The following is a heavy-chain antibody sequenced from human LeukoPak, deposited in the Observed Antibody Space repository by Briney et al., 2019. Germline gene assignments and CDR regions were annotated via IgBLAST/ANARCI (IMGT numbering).Heavy chain of an antibody. V-gene: IGHV4-38-2*02. CDR3: ARDFMVRGVTSYNWFDA. D-gene: IGHD3-10*01. CDR2: IYHSGST. Sequence: SETLSLTCTVSGYSISSGNYWGWIRQPPGKGLEWFGRIYHSGSTYYNPSLKSRVTISVDTSKNQCSLKLSSVTAADTAVYYCARDFMVRGVTSYNWFDAWGQGTLVTVSS. J-gene: IGHJ5*02. CDR1: GYSISSGNY.